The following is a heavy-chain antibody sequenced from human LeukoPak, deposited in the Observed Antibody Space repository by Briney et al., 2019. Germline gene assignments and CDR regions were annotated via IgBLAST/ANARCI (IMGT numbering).Heavy chain of an antibody. CDR3: ARDGPDTAMVRPHYYYYYGMDV. V-gene: IGHV4-39*07. D-gene: IGHD5-18*01. CDR1: GGSISSSSYY. CDR2: IYYSGST. Sequence: PSETLSLTCTVSGGSISSSSYYWGWIRQPPGKGLEWIGSIYYSGSTYYNPSLKSRVTISVDTSKNQFSLKLSSVTAADTAVYYCARDGPDTAMVRPHYYYYYGMDVWGQGTTVTVS. J-gene: IGHJ6*02.